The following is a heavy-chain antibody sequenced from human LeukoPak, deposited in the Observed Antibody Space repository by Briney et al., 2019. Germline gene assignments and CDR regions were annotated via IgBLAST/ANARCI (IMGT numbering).Heavy chain of an antibody. CDR1: GGSISSGSYY. V-gene: IGHV4-61*02. J-gene: IGHJ6*03. CDR2: IYTSGST. D-gene: IGHD3-3*01. CDR3: ARVRTPNYDFWSGYYVDV. Sequence: SETLSLTCTVSGGSISSGSYYWSWIRQPAGKGLEWIGRIYTSGSTNYNPSLRSRVTMSVDTSKNQFSLRLSSVTAADTAVYYCARVRTPNYDFWSGYYVDVWGKGTTVTVSS.